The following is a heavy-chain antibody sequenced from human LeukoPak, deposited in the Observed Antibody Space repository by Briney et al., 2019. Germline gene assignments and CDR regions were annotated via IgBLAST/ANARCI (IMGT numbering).Heavy chain of an antibody. CDR1: GFTFSDHY. V-gene: IGHV3-11*04. CDR3: ARGRVAVRSDAFDI. J-gene: IGHJ3*02. Sequence: GGSLRLSCAASGFTFSDHYMSLIRQAPGKGLEWVSYISSSGSTIYYADSVKGRFTISRDNAKNSLYLQMNSLRAEDTAVYYCARGRVAVRSDAFDIWGQGTMVTVSS. D-gene: IGHD6-19*01. CDR2: ISSSGSTI.